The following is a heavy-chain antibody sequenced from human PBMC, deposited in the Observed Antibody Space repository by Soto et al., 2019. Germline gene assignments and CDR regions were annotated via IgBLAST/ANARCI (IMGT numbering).Heavy chain of an antibody. V-gene: IGHV3-23*01. CDR3: VKGSDGYN. J-gene: IGHJ4*03. CDR2: IKNSGESS. Sequence: GGSLRLSCAASGFTFSTYAMGWVRQAPGKGLEWVSTIKNSGESSHDADPVKGRFIISRDNSKNTLFLQMNSLRTEDTAVYYCVKGSDGYNWGQGTMVTVSS. CDR1: GFTFSTYA. D-gene: IGHD5-12*01.